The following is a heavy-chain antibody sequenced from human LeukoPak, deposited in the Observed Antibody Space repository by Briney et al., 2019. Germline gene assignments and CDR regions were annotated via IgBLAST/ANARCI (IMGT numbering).Heavy chain of an antibody. CDR1: GFTFSSYA. Sequence: PGGSLRLSCADSGFTFSSYAMSWVRHAPPKGLEWVSAISVSGGSPYYADSVKGRFTISRDNSTNTLYLQMNSLRAEDTAVYYCAKVHLDSSGYYYPLYYFDYWGQGTLVTVSS. CDR3: AKVHLDSSGYYYPLYYFDY. D-gene: IGHD3-22*01. V-gene: IGHV3-23*01. CDR2: ISVSGGSP. J-gene: IGHJ4*02.